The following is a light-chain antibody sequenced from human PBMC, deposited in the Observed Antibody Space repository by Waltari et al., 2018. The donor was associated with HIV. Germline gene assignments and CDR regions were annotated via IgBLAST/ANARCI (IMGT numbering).Light chain of an antibody. V-gene: IGLV3-19*01. CDR1: SLRNYY. CDR3: NSRDSSGYDLV. Sequence: SSELTQDPAVSVALGQTVRITCQGDSLRNYYASWYQQKPGQAPVLVIYGKNNRPAGSPDRVSGYSSGNTASLTITGTQAEDEADYDCNSRDSSGYDLVFGGGTRLTVL. J-gene: IGLJ3*02. CDR2: GKN.